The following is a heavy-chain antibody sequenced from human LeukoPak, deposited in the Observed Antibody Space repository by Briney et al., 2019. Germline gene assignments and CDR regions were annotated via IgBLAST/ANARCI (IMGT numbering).Heavy chain of an antibody. CDR2: ISGSGGST. CDR1: GFTFSSYS. D-gene: IGHD1-1*01. V-gene: IGHV3-23*01. Sequence: GGSLRLSCAASGFTFSSYSMNWVRQAPGKGLEWVSAISGSGGSTYYADSVKGRFTISRDNSKNTLYLQMNSLRAEDTAVYYRAKDWKNFDYWGQGTLVTVSS. CDR3: AKDWKNFDY. J-gene: IGHJ4*02.